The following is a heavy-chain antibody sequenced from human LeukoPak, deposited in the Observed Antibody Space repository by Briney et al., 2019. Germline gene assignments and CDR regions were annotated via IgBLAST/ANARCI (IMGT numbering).Heavy chain of an antibody. V-gene: IGHV4-61*01. D-gene: IGHD3-22*01. CDR2: IYYSGST. CDR1: GGSISSSSYY. J-gene: IGHJ2*01. CDR3: ARDRGTYYYDSSGSDWYFDL. Sequence: SETPSLTCTVSGGSISSSSYYWGWIRQPPGKGLEWIGYIYYSGSTNYNPSLKSRVTISVDTSKNQFSLKLSSVTAADTAVYYCARDRGTYYYDSSGSDWYFDLWGRGTLVTVSS.